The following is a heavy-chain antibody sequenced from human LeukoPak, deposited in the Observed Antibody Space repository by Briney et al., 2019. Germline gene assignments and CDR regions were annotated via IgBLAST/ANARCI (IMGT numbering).Heavy chain of an antibody. CDR2: IKQDGSEK. Sequence: GGSLRLSCAASGFTFSDFWMTWARQAPGKGLEWVANIKQDGSEKYYVDSVRGRFTISRDNAKNSLYLQMNSLRAEDTAVYYCARRGRFGELFPANYWGQGTLVTVSS. V-gene: IGHV3-7*01. CDR1: GFTFSDFW. CDR3: ARRGRFGELFPANY. J-gene: IGHJ4*02. D-gene: IGHD3-10*01.